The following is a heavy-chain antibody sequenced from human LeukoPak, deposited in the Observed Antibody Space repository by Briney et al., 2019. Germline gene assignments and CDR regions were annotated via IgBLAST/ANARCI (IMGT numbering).Heavy chain of an antibody. D-gene: IGHD3-10*01. CDR2: INHSGST. J-gene: IGHJ6*03. CDR3: ARTMVRGVIHYYYYYMDV. CDR1: GGSFSGYY. V-gene: IGHV4-34*01. Sequence: SETLSLTCAVYGGSFSGYYWSWIRQPPGKGLEWIGEINHSGSTNYNPSLKSRVTISVDTSKNQFSLKLSSVTAADTAVYYCARTMVRGVIHYYYYYMDVWGKGTTVTVSS.